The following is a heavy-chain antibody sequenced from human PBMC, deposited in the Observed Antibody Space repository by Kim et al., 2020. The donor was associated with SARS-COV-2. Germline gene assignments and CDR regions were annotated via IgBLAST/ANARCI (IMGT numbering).Heavy chain of an antibody. Sequence: SETLSLTCTVSGGSISGSTSYWGWIRQPPGKGLEWIGSIFYSGSTYYNTSLRSRVTISVHTSTTQFSLKLNSVTAADTAVYYCARHVIAEHFDYWGHGTLVTVSS. V-gene: IGHV4-39*01. CDR1: GGSISGSTSY. CDR2: IFYSGST. D-gene: IGHD6-13*01. CDR3: ARHVIAEHFDY. J-gene: IGHJ4*01.